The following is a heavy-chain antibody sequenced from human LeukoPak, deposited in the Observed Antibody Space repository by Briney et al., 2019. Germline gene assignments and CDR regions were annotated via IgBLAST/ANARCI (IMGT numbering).Heavy chain of an antibody. CDR1: GGTFSSYA. CDR3: ARVAGYYDSSGYYSWFDP. Sequence: ASVKVSCKASGGTFSSYAISWVRQAPGQGLEWMGGIIPIFGTANYAQKFQGRVTITADESTSTAYMELSSLRSEDTAVYYCARVAGYYDSSGYYSWFDPWGQGTLVTVSS. D-gene: IGHD3-22*01. J-gene: IGHJ5*02. V-gene: IGHV1-69*13. CDR2: IIPIFGTA.